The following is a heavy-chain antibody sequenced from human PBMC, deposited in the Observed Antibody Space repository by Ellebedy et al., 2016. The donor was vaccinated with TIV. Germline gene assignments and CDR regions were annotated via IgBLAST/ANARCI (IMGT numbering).Heavy chain of an antibody. D-gene: IGHD3/OR15-3a*01. CDR2: ITGDSGDT. Sequence: GESLKISCAASGLYFKKFVMGWVRQSPGKGLQWLSLITGDSGDTFYADSVKGRFTISRDNSKNTLFLQMSSLRAEDTAVYFCARRSTDFAFDSWGQGTLVTVSS. V-gene: IGHV3-23*01. CDR3: ARRSTDFAFDS. CDR1: GLYFKKFV. J-gene: IGHJ4*02.